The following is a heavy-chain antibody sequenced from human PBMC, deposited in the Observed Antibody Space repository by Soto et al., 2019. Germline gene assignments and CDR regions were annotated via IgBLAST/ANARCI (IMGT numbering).Heavy chain of an antibody. CDR3: ARQYSGSYYYFDY. J-gene: IGHJ4*02. Sequence: SVKVSCKASGGAFSSYAISWVRQAPGQGLEWMGGIIPIFGTANYAQKFQGRVTITADKSTSTAYLELSSLRSEDTAVYYCARQYSGSYYYFDYWGQGTLVTVSS. CDR1: GGAFSSYA. D-gene: IGHD1-26*01. CDR2: IIPIFGTA. V-gene: IGHV1-69*06.